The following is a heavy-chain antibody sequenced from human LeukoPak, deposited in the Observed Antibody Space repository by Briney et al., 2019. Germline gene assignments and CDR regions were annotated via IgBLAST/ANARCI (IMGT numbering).Heavy chain of an antibody. CDR2: IYSGGST. D-gene: IGHD2-8*02. V-gene: IGHV3-66*01. Sequence: GGSLRLSCAASGFTFSSYRMNWVRQAPGKGLEWVSVIYSGGSTYYADSVKGRFTISRDNSKNTLYLQMNSLRAEDTAIYYCATYRQVLLPFESWGQGTLVTVSS. J-gene: IGHJ4*02. CDR3: ATYRQVLLPFES. CDR1: GFTFSSYR.